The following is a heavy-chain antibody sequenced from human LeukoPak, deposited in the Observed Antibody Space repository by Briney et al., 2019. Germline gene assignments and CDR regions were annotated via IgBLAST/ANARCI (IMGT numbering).Heavy chain of an antibody. CDR1: GGSFSTYY. V-gene: IGHV4-59*01. CDR3: ASGYSLNWLDP. D-gene: IGHD2-2*03. CDR2: IYYSGST. Sequence: PSETLSLTCTVSGGSFSTYYWSWIRQPPGKGLEWIGFIYYSGSTSYNPSLQSRVTISLDTSKIQFSLKLTSVTAADTAVYYCASGYSLNWLDPWGQGTLVTVSS. J-gene: IGHJ5*02.